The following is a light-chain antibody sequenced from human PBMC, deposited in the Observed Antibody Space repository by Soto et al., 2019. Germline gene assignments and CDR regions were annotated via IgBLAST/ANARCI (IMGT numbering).Light chain of an antibody. J-gene: IGKJ3*01. CDR1: QSVTRSF. Sequence: EIVLTQSPGTLSLSPGERVTLSCRASQSVTRSFLAWYQQKPGQAPRLLIYGASSRATGIPDRFSGSGSGTDFTLTISSLEPEDFAVYYCHQYGSSPQAFGPGTKVDIK. CDR2: GAS. V-gene: IGKV3-20*01. CDR3: HQYGSSPQA.